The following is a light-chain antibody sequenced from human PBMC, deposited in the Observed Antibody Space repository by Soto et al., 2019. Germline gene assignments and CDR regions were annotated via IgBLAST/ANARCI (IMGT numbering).Light chain of an antibody. V-gene: IGLV2-14*01. CDR2: EVS. J-gene: IGLJ1*01. CDR3: SSYTTTYTPLYV. CDR1: SSDIGGYNY. Sequence: QSVLTQPVSVSGSPGQAITISCTGTSSDIGGYNYVSWYQQHPGKAPKLMIYEVSNRPSGVSNRFSGSKSGNTASLTISGLQAEDEADYYCSSYTTTYTPLYVFGTGTKVT.